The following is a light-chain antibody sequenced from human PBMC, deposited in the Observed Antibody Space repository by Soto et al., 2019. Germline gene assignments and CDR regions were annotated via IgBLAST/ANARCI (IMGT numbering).Light chain of an antibody. CDR1: SSNIGNNY. J-gene: IGLJ2*01. CDR2: DNN. V-gene: IGLV1-51*01. CDR3: GTWDSSLSAGV. Sequence: QAVVTQPPSVSAAPGQTVTISCSGGSSNIGNNYVSWYQQLPGTAPKLLIYDNNKRPSGIPDRFSGSKSGTSATLGITGLQTGDEADYYCGTWDSSLSAGVFGGGTQLT.